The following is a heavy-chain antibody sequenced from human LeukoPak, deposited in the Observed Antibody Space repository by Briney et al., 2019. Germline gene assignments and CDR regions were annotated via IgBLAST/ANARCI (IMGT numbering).Heavy chain of an antibody. CDR3: ARDLAWGAFDY. J-gene: IGHJ4*02. CDR2: ISGSGGTT. D-gene: IGHD7-27*01. V-gene: IGHV3-23*01. CDR1: GFTFSSYG. Sequence: GGSLRLSCAASGFTFSSYGMSWVRQAPGKGLEWVSAISGSGGTTYYADSVKGRSTISRDDSKRTLSLQMNSLRVEDTAVYYCARDLAWGAFDYWGQGTLVSVSS.